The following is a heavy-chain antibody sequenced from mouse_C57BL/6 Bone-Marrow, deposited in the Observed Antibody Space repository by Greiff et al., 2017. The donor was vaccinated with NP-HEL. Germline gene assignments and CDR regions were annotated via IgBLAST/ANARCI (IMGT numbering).Heavy chain of an antibody. CDR3: ARSLGQLRPGAMDY. CDR1: GYTFTSYG. Sequence: QVQLKQSGAELARPGASVKLSCKASGYTFTSYGISWVKQRTGQGLEWIGEIYPRSGNTYYNEKFKGKATLTADKSSSTAYMELRSLTSEDSAVYFCARSLGQLRPGAMDYWGQGTSVTVSS. V-gene: IGHV1-81*01. J-gene: IGHJ4*01. CDR2: IYPRSGNT. D-gene: IGHD3-2*02.